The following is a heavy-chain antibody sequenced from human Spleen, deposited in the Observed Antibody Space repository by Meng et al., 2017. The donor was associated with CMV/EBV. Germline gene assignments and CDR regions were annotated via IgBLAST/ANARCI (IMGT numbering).Heavy chain of an antibody. CDR2: ISYTGNT. CDR3: ARARDGYTLDY. Sequence: GSLRLSCTVSGGSVTTYACFWGWIRQPPGKGLEWLGYISYTGNTNYNPSLKSRVTISVDTSKNQFSLKLSSVTAADTAVYYCARARDGYTLDYWGQGTLVTVSS. D-gene: IGHD5-24*01. J-gene: IGHJ4*02. CDR1: GGSVTTYACF. V-gene: IGHV4-61*08.